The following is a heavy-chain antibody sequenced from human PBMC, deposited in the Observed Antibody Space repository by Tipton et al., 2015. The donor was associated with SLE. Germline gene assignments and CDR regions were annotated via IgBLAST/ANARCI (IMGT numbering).Heavy chain of an antibody. CDR2: VNHSGST. CDR1: GGSFSGYY. Sequence: TLSLTCAVYGGSFSGYYWSWIRQPPGKGLEWIGEVNHSGSTNYNPSLESRVTIFVDTSKNQFSLKLKSVTAADTALYYCARDKDGGYSYGLNGLDVWGQGTTVTVSS. CDR3: ARDKDGGYSYGLNGLDV. D-gene: IGHD5-18*01. J-gene: IGHJ6*02. V-gene: IGHV4-34*01.